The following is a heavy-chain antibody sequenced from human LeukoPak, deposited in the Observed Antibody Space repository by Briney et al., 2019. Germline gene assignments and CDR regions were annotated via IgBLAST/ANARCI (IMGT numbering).Heavy chain of an antibody. CDR3: ARDRSGTYLGDAFDV. D-gene: IGHD1-26*01. J-gene: IGHJ3*01. V-gene: IGHV1-69*05. Sequence: ASVKVSCKASGGTFSSYAISWVRLAPGQGLEWMGGIIPIFGTANYAQKFQGRVTMTRNTSISTAYMELSSLRSEDTAVYYCARDRSGTYLGDAFDVWGQGTMVTVSS. CDR1: GGTFSSYA. CDR2: IIPIFGTA.